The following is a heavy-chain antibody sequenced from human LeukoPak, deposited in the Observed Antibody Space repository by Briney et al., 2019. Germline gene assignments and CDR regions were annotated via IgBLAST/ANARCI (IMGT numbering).Heavy chain of an antibody. CDR2: INSSGRTI. J-gene: IGHJ6*02. V-gene: IGHV3-11*04. D-gene: IGHD3-3*01. CDR1: GFTFGDYY. Sequence: GGSLRLSCTASGFTFGDYYMTWIRQAPGKGPEWLAYINSSGRTIYYADSVRGRFTISRDNAKNTLYLQMNSLRAEDTAVYYCATYYDFWSGYSNYGMDVWGQGTTVTVSS. CDR3: ATYYDFWSGYSNYGMDV.